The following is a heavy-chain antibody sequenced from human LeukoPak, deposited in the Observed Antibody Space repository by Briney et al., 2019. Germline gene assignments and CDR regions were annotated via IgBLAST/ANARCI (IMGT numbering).Heavy chain of an antibody. CDR2: ISSSGSYI. Sequence: GGSLRLSCAASGFTFSSHSMNWVRQAPGKGLEWVSAISSSGSYIYYADSVKGRFTISRDNAKNSLYLQMNSLRDEDTAVYYCARETSTRWYYFDYWGQGTLVTVSS. D-gene: IGHD6-13*01. CDR1: GFTFSSHS. J-gene: IGHJ4*02. V-gene: IGHV3-21*01. CDR3: ARETSTRWYYFDY.